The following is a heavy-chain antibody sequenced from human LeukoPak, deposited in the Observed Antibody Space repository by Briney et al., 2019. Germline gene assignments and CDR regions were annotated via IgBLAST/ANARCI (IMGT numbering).Heavy chain of an antibody. J-gene: IGHJ4*02. D-gene: IGHD4-17*01. CDR3: ARSPYGDYVQYYFDY. Sequence: PSETLSLTCAVYGGSFSGYYWSWIRQPPGKGLEWIGEINHSGSTNYNPSLKSRVTISVDTSKNQFSLKLSSVTAADTAVYYCARSPYGDYVQYYFDYWGQGTLVTVSS. CDR1: GGSFSGYY. CDR2: INHSGST. V-gene: IGHV4-34*01.